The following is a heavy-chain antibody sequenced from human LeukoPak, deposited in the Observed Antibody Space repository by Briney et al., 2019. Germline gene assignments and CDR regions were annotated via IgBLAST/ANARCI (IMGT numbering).Heavy chain of an antibody. CDR2: ISGSGGRT. CDR1: GFTFSIYA. CDR3: AKDRARITMVRGVITDY. V-gene: IGHV3-23*01. J-gene: IGHJ4*02. D-gene: IGHD3-10*01. Sequence: GSLRLSCAASGFTFSIYAMNWVRQAPGKGLEWVSGISGSGGRTYYADSVKGRFTISRDNSNNTLYLQMNSLRAEDTAVYYCAKDRARITMVRGVITDYWGQGILVTVSS.